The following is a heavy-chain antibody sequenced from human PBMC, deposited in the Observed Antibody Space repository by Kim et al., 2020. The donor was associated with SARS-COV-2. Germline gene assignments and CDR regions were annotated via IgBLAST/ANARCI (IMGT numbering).Heavy chain of an antibody. V-gene: IGHV1-69*01. CDR3: ATGIVGATENDY. D-gene: IGHD1-26*01. Sequence: NYAQKCQGRVTITADESTSTAYMELSSLRSEDTAVYYCATGIVGATENDYWGQGTLVTVSS. J-gene: IGHJ4*02.